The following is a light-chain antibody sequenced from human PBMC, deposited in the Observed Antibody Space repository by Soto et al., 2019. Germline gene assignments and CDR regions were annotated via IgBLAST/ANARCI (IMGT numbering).Light chain of an antibody. CDR3: TSYTSSRPLV. CDR1: GSDVGGYNY. CDR2: EVI. J-gene: IGLJ3*02. V-gene: IGLV2-14*03. Sequence: QSVLTQPASVSGSPGQSITISCTGTGSDVGGYNYVSWYQQHPGKAPKLMIYEVINRPSGVSTRFSGSKSASTASLTISGLQAEDEADYYCTSYTSSRPLVFGAGTKLTVL.